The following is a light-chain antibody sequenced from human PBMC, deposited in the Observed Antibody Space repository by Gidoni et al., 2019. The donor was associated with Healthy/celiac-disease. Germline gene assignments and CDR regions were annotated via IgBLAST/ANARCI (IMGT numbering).Light chain of an antibody. CDR3: QQYNSHWT. V-gene: IGKV1-5*03. J-gene: IGKJ1*01. Sequence: IQMNQSTSNLSASVGNRVTITCRASQSISSWLSWYQQKPGKDPQLLIYKASSLESGVPSSFSGSGSVTSFTLTISSLQLDDSATYYCQQYNSHWTFGQGTKVEIK. CDR2: KAS. CDR1: QSISSW.